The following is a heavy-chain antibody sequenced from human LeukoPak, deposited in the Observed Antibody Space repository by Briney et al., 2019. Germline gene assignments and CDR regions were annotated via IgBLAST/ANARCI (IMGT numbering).Heavy chain of an antibody. J-gene: IGHJ5*02. D-gene: IGHD3-9*01. CDR3: ARVIPRYFDWLTWFDP. CDR1: GGTFSSYA. CDR2: IIPILGIA. V-gene: IGHV1-69*04. Sequence: ASVKVSCKASGGTFSSYAIRWVRQAPGQGLEWMGRIIPILGIANYAQKFQGRVTITADKSTSTAYMELSSLRSEDTAVYYCARVIPRYFDWLTWFDPWGQGTLVTVSS.